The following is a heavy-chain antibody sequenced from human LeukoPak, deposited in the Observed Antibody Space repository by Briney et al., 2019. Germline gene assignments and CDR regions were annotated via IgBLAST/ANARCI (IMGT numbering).Heavy chain of an antibody. CDR3: ARDGVVNFWVSYGTYNYYYHMDV. D-gene: IGHD3-16*01. CDR1: GFTFSSYA. CDR2: ISGSDGST. J-gene: IGHJ6*04. V-gene: IGHV3-23*01. Sequence: PGGSLRLSCAASGFTFSSYAMTWVRQAPDKGLEWVSAISGSDGSTYYADSVKGRFTISRDDSQNTLYLQMNSLRAEDTAVYYCARDGVVNFWVSYGTYNYYYHMDVWGKGTTVTVSS.